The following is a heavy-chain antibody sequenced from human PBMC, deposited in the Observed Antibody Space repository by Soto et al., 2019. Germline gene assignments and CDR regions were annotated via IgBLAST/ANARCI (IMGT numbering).Heavy chain of an antibody. CDR3: AKDEKGSHDYSNHYYYYGMDV. J-gene: IGHJ6*02. CDR2: ISYDGSNK. Sequence: PGGSLRLSCAASGFTFSSYGMHWVRQAPGKGLEWVAVISYDGSNKYYADSVKGRFTISRDNSKNTLYLQMNSLRAEDTAVYYCAKDEKGSHDYSNHYYYYGMDVWGQGTTVTVSS. V-gene: IGHV3-30*18. D-gene: IGHD4-4*01. CDR1: GFTFSSYG.